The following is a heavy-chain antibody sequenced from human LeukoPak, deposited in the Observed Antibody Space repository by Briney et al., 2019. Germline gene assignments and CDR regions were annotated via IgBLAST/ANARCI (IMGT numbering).Heavy chain of an antibody. V-gene: IGHV4-4*02. CDR3: VRNGYYCLDY. J-gene: IGHJ4*02. CDR1: GGSISSNNW. Sequence: SETLSLTCAVSGGSISSNNWWSWVRQPPGEGLEWIGEVFHSGSTNYNPSLESRVTISVEKSKNQFSLKLSSVTAADTAVYFCVRNGYYCLDYWGQGTLVTVSS. D-gene: IGHD3-3*01. CDR2: VFHSGST.